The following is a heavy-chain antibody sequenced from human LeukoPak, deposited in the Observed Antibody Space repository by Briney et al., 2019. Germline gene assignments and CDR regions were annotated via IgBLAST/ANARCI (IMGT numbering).Heavy chain of an antibody. D-gene: IGHD7-27*01. V-gene: IGHV4-31*03. J-gene: IGHJ3*02. CDR2: IYYSGST. CDR3: ARDKTGDAGRNAFDI. Sequence: SETLSLTCTVSGGSISSGGYYWSWIRQHPGKGLEWIGYIYYSGSTYYNPSLKSRVTISVDTSKNQFSLKLSSVTAADTAVYYCARDKTGDAGRNAFDIWGQGTMVTVSS. CDR1: GGSISSGGYY.